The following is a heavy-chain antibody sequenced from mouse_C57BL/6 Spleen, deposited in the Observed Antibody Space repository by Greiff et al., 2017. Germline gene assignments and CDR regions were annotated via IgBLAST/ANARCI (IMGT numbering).Heavy chain of an antibody. CDR1: GYAFSSYW. J-gene: IGHJ4*01. Sequence: VQLQQSGAELVKPGASVKISCNASGYAFSSYWINWVQQRPGKGLEWIGQIYPGGGDTNYNGKFKGQATLTADKSSSTSYMQLSSLTSEDSAVYICSRSELGYYYMDYWGQGTSVTGSA. CDR3: SRSELGYYYMDY. V-gene: IGHV1-80*01. CDR2: IYPGGGDT.